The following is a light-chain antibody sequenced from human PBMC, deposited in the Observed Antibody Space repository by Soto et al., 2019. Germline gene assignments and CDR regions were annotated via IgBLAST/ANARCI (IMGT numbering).Light chain of an antibody. CDR2: EVS. Sequence: QSALTQPPSVSGSPGQSVTISCTGTSSDVGGYNRVSWYQQPPGTAPKLMIYEVSNRPSGVPDRFSGYKSGNTASLTISGLQAEDEADYYCSSYPSSSTFLWVFGGGTKLTVL. V-gene: IGLV2-18*02. CDR1: SSDVGGYNR. CDR3: SSYPSSSTFLWV. J-gene: IGLJ3*02.